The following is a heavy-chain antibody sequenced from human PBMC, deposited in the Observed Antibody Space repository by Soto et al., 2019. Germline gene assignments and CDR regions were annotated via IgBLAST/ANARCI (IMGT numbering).Heavy chain of an antibody. CDR3: AVGIAAAGTPPRYYYYYGMDV. CDR2: ISAYNGNT. D-gene: IGHD6-13*01. Sequence: ASVKVSCKASGYTFTSYGISWVRQAPGQGLEWMGWISAYNGNTNYAQKLQGRVTMTTDTSTSTAYMGLRSLRSDDTAVYYCAVGIAAAGTPPRYYYYYGMDVWGQGTTVTVSS. CDR1: GYTFTSYG. V-gene: IGHV1-18*01. J-gene: IGHJ6*02.